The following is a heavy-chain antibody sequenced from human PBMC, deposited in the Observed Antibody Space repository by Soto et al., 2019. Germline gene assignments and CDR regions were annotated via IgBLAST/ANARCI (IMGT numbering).Heavy chain of an antibody. J-gene: IGHJ6*02. CDR3: ARDGYCVGSTCYFLPDV. Sequence: EVQVVESGGGLVQPGGSLRLSCAASGFTFSRYGMNWVRQAPGKGLEWVAYISSSSSTIYYADSVKGRFTISRDNAKNSLYLHMNRLRYEDTAVYYCARDGYCVGSTCYFLPDVWGPGTTVTVSS. D-gene: IGHD2-2*03. CDR1: GFTFSRYG. V-gene: IGHV3-48*02. CDR2: ISSSSSTI.